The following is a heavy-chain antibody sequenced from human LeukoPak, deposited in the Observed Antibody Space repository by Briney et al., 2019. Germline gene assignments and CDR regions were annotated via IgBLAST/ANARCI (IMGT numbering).Heavy chain of an antibody. J-gene: IGHJ4*02. Sequence: GESLKISCKGSGYRFTGYWIGWVRQMPGKGLEWMGIIYPGDSDTRYSPSFQGQVTFSVDKSISTAYVQWSSLKASDTAIYYCARHMLGATGKIENWGQGTLVTVSS. CDR3: ARHMLGATGKIEN. V-gene: IGHV5-51*01. D-gene: IGHD1-26*01. CDR2: IYPGDSDT. CDR1: GYRFTGYW.